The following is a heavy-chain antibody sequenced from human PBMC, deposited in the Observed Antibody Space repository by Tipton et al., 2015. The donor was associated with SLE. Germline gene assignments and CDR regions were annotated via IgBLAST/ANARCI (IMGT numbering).Heavy chain of an antibody. V-gene: IGHV4-34*01. J-gene: IGHJ4*02. Sequence: GLVKPSETLSLTCAVYGGSFSSYYWSWIRQPPGKGLEWIGEINHSGSTHYNPSLKSRVTISVDTSKTQFSLKLSSVTAADTAVYFRARGLGTIAFDWGQGTLVTVSS. D-gene: IGHD3-16*01. CDR2: INHSGST. CDR3: ARGLGTIAFD. CDR1: GGSFSSYY.